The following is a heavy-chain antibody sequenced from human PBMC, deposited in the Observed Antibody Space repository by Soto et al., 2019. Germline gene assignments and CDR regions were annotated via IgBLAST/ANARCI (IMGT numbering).Heavy chain of an antibody. J-gene: IGHJ4*02. CDR2: IIPIFGTA. V-gene: IGHV1-69*13. CDR1: GGTFSSYA. Sequence: GASVKVSCKASGGTFSSYAISWVRQAPGQGLEWMGGIIPIFGTANYAQKFQGRVTITADESTSTAYMELSSLRSEDTAVYYCARVVDRRADGYGDYHFDYWGQGXLVTVSS. D-gene: IGHD4-17*01. CDR3: ARVVDRRADGYGDYHFDY.